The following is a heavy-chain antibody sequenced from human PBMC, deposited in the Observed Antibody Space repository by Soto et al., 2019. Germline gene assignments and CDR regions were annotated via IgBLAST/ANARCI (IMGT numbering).Heavy chain of an antibody. CDR1: GYTFTSYG. V-gene: IGHV1-18*01. D-gene: IGHD7-27*01. J-gene: IGHJ5*02. CDR2: ISAYNGNT. CDR3: ARVNWGVWFDP. Sequence: QVHLVQSGAEVKKPGASVKVSCKASGYTFTSYGISWVRQAPRQGLEWMGWISAYNGNTNYAQQLQGRVTMTTDTSTSTAYLELRSLTSDDTAVYYCARVNWGVWFDPWGQGTLVTVSS.